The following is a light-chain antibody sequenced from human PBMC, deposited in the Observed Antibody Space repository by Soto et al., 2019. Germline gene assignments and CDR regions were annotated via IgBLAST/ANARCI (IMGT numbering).Light chain of an antibody. J-gene: IGKJ2*03. Sequence: EIVLTQSPATLSLSPGERATLSCRASQSVSNYLAWYQQKPGQAPRLLIYDASNRATGIPARFSGSGSGTEFTLTISNLEPEDFTVYYCQQRHNLYSFGQGTKLEIK. CDR2: DAS. V-gene: IGKV3-11*01. CDR1: QSVSNY. CDR3: QQRHNLYS.